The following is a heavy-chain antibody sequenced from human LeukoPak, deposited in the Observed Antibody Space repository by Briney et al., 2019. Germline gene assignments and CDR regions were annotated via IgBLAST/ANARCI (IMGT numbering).Heavy chain of an antibody. CDR1: GFTVSSIH. CDR3: ARDLGRDSFDI. Sequence: RGSLRLSCAASGFTVSSIHMSWVRQAPGEGLEWVSVIYSGGNTYYADSVKGRFTISRDNSKNTLYLQMNNLRAEDTAVYYCARDLGRDSFDIWGQGTKVTVSS. V-gene: IGHV3-53*01. CDR2: IYSGGNT. J-gene: IGHJ3*02. D-gene: IGHD2-15*01.